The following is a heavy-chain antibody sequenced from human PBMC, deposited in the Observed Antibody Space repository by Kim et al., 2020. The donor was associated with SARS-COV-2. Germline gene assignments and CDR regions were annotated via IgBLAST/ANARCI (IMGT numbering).Heavy chain of an antibody. CDR3: ARGSGNAFDI. D-gene: IGHD1-26*01. J-gene: IGHJ3*02. CDR2: T. Sequence: TTYADTVKGRFTISRHNSKNTLYLQMNSLRAEDTAVYYCARGSGNAFDIWGQGTMVSVSS. V-gene: IGHV3-53*01.